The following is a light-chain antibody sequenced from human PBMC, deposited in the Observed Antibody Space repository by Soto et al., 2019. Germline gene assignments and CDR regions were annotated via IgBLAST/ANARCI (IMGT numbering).Light chain of an antibody. CDR3: SSYTSSSTYV. CDR2: EVS. J-gene: IGLJ1*01. Sequence: QSALTQPASVSGSPGQSITISCTGTSSDVGGYNYVSWYQQHPGKAPKLMIYEVSNWPSGVSNRFSGSKSGNTASLTISGLQAEDEADYYCSSYTSSSTYVSGTGTKLTVL. V-gene: IGLV2-14*01. CDR1: SSDVGGYNY.